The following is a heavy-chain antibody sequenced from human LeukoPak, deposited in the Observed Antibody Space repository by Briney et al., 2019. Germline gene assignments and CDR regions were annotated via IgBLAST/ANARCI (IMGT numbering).Heavy chain of an antibody. Sequence: ASVKVSCKASGYSFTGYYLHWVRQARGQGLECMGWINPNSGGANSAQKLQGRVTMTRVTSINTVYMELSRLRSDDTAVYFCARGGGSGSYPDYWGQGTLVTVSS. CDR2: INPNSGGA. CDR1: GYSFTGYY. J-gene: IGHJ4*02. V-gene: IGHV1-2*02. D-gene: IGHD3-10*01. CDR3: ARGGGSGSYPDY.